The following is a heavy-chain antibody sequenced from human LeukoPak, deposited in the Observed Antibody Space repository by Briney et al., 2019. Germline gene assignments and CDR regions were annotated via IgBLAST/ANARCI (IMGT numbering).Heavy chain of an antibody. CDR3: VKDQGSYGEGYFDY. Sequence: GGSLRLSCSAAGCTFSIFAMHWVRQAPGKGLEYVSGSNSDGGSTYNADSVKGRFTISRDNSKNTLYLQMSSLRLEDTAVYYCVKDQGSYGEGYFDYWGQGTLVTVSS. D-gene: IGHD4-17*01. CDR2: SNSDGGST. V-gene: IGHV3-64D*06. CDR1: GCTFSIFA. J-gene: IGHJ4*02.